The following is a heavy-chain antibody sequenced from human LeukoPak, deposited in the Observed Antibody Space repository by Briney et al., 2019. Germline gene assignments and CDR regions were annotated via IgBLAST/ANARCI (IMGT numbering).Heavy chain of an antibody. J-gene: IGHJ4*02. D-gene: IGHD7-27*01. CDR3: ARNKAGDSAGFDY. V-gene: IGHV4-31*03. CDR1: GGSISSGGYY. Sequence: SETLSLTCTVSGGSISSGGYYWSWIRQHPGKGLEWIGYIYYSGSTYYNPSLKSRVTISVDTSKNQFSLKLSSVTAADTAVYYCARNKAGDSAGFDYWGQGTLVTVSS. CDR2: IYYSGST.